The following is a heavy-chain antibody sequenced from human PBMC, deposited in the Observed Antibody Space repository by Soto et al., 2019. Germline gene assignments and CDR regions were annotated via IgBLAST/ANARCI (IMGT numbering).Heavy chain of an antibody. J-gene: IGHJ4*02. CDR2: ISITGGTT. CDR3: AKGATGTSWDYSLDH. Sequence: VQLLESGGGRTQPGGSLRLSCAASGFSFSSYAMHWVRQAPGKGLEWVSAISITGGTTFYSDSVKGRFTISRDNSKNFFFLGMSDLRAEDTAVYYGAKGATGTSWDYSLDHWGLGTLVTVSS. CDR1: GFSFSSYA. V-gene: IGHV3-23*01. D-gene: IGHD1-1*01.